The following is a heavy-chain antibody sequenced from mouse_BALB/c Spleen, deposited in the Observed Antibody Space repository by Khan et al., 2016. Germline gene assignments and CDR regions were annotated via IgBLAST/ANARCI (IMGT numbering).Heavy chain of an antibody. J-gene: IGHJ3*01. V-gene: IGHV3-6*02. CDR1: GYSITSGYY. CDR3: ARGGGTWFAY. CDR2: ISYDGSN. D-gene: IGHD4-1*01. Sequence: EVQLQESGPGLVKPSQSLSLTCSVTGYSITSGYYWNWIRQFPGNKLEWMGYISYDGSNNYNPSLKNRISITRDTSKNQFFLKLNSVTTEDTATYYGARGGGTWFAYWGQGTLVTVSA.